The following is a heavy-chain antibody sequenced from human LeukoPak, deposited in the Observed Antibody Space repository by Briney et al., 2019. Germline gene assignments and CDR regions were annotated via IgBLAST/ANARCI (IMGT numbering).Heavy chain of an antibody. CDR3: AHRPNYGSGSYSRGPGNNWFDP. Sequence: SGPTLVKPTQTLTLTCTFSGFSLSTSGVGVGWIRQPPGKALEWLALIYWDDDKRYSPSLKSRLTITKDTSKNQVVLTMTNVDPVDTATYYCAHRPNYGSGSYSRGPGNNWFDPWGQGTLVTVSS. D-gene: IGHD3-10*01. CDR1: GFSLSTSGVG. J-gene: IGHJ5*02. V-gene: IGHV2-5*02. CDR2: IYWDDDK.